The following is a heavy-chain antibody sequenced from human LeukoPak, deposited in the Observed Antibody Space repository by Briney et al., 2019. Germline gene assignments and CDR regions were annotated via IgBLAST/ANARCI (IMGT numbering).Heavy chain of an antibody. Sequence: SETLSPTCTVSGGSISSSSYYWGWIRQPPGKGLEWIGSIYYSGSTYYNPSLKSRVTISVDTSKNQFSLKLSSVTAADTAVYYCARHASRGYSYGFANLLFLFDYWGQGTLVTVSS. CDR2: IYYSGST. V-gene: IGHV4-39*01. J-gene: IGHJ4*02. CDR1: GGSISSSSYY. CDR3: ARHASRGYSYGFANLLFLFDY. D-gene: IGHD5-18*01.